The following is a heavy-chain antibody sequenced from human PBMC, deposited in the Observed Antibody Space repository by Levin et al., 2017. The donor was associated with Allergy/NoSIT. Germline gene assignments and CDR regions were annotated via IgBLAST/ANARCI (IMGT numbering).Heavy chain of an antibody. CDR1: GYNFTNYW. CDR2: IHPGDSAT. Sequence: HGESLKISCQASGYNFTNYWIGWVRQMPGKGLEWMGTIHPGDSATTYSPSFEGQVTISVDESISTAYVQWNSLQASDTAMYYCARHPVAFDRGDFYYDDAFDIWGQGTMITVSS. J-gene: IGHJ3*02. D-gene: IGHD3-22*01. CDR3: ARHPVAFDRGDFYYDDAFDI. V-gene: IGHV5-51*01.